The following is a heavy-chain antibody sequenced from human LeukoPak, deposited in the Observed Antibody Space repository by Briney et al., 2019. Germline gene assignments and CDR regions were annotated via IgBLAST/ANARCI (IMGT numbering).Heavy chain of an antibody. D-gene: IGHD5-24*01. CDR3: ARVPQTRWLQLVTGMDV. J-gene: IGHJ6*02. CDR1: GYTFTSYG. CDR2: MNPNSGNT. Sequence: GASVKVSCKASGYTFTSYGISWVRQATGQGLEWMGWMNPNSGNTGYAQKFQGRVTMTRNTSISTAYMELSSLRSEDTAVYYCARVPQTRWLQLVTGMDVWGQGTTVTVSS. V-gene: IGHV1-8*02.